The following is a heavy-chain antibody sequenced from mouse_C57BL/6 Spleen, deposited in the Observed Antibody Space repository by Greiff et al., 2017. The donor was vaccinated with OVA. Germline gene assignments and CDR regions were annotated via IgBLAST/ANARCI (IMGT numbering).Heavy chain of an antibody. CDR2: INPGSGGT. V-gene: IGHV1-54*01. D-gene: IGHD2-4*01. Sequence: QVQLKESGAELVRPGTSVKVSCKASGYAFTNYLIEWVKQRPGQGLEWIGVINPGSGGTNYNEKFKGKATLTADKSSSTAYMQLSSLTSEDSAVYFCARGGDYHYYYAMDYWGQGTSVTVSS. CDR3: ARGGDYHYYYAMDY. J-gene: IGHJ4*01. CDR1: GYAFTNYL.